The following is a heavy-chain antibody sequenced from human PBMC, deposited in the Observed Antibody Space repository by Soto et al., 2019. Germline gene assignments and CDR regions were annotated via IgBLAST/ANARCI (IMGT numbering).Heavy chain of an antibody. CDR3: ARDVSPGISSLYLDAFDI. CDR1: GFTLSAYW. V-gene: IGHV3-7*05. J-gene: IGHJ3*02. Sequence: EVQLEESGGDLVQPGGSLRLSCAASGFTLSAYWMTWVRQAPGKGLEWVANINRDGSKKSYLDSVRGRFTISRDNVGNSLYLQMDSLRADDTALYDCARDVSPGISSLYLDAFDIWGQGTMVTVSS. CDR2: INRDGSKK. D-gene: IGHD6-13*01.